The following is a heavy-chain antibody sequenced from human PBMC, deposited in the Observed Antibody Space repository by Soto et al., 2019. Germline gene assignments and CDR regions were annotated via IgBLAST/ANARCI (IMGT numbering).Heavy chain of an antibody. CDR1: GDSISTFY. Sequence: SETLSLTCTVSGDSISTFYWGWMRQSPGKELEWIGYVYYTGSTNYNPSLKSRVTISVDRSKNQFSLKLTSANAADTAVYYCARGRTVKNYADDSSDYFYFFDYWGQGTQVTVSS. CDR2: VYYTGST. D-gene: IGHD3-22*01. J-gene: IGHJ4*02. CDR3: ARGRTVKNYADDSSDYFYFFDY. V-gene: IGHV4-59*01.